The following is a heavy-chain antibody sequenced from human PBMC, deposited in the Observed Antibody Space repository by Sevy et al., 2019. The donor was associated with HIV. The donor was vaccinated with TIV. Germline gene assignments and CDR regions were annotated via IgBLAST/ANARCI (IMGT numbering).Heavy chain of an antibody. CDR2: IHNSGDTP. CDR1: GFTFSNYG. D-gene: IGHD6-13*01. CDR3: VKGGSISATGNDAFDI. V-gene: IGHV3-23*01. J-gene: IGHJ3*02. Sequence: GGSLRLSCAASGFTFSNYGMNWVRQAPGKGLEWVSVIHNSGDTPYYADSVKGRFTISRDNSENTLYLQMNSLRAEDTAVYYCVKGGSISATGNDAFDIWGQGTMVTVSS.